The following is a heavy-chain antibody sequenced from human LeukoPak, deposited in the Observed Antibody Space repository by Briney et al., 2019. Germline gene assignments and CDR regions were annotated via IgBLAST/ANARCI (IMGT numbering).Heavy chain of an antibody. D-gene: IGHD6-19*01. CDR3: AKEPRYSSSNCYYYYRVV. V-gene: IGHV3-23*01. J-gene: IGHJ6*03. CDR1: GFTFGSYA. CDR2: ISGSGDST. Sequence: PGGSLRLSCAASGFTFGSYAITCVRQAPGKRLEWVSGISGSGDSTYYADSVKGRFTISRYNSKKTLYLQMNSLRAEDTAVYYCAKEPRYSSSNCYYYYRVVCGKGTTVTVPS.